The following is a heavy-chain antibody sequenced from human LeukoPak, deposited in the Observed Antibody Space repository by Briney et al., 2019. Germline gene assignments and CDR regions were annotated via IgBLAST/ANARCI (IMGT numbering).Heavy chain of an antibody. Sequence: GGSLRLSCAASGFTFSYYNMHWVRQAPGKGLEWVAMIRHDESDQYYVDSVKGRLFISRDNSKSTLFLQMNSLRIEDTALYYCAKDSGASKAFFDYFGQGTLVTVPS. CDR2: IRHDESDQ. CDR1: GFTFSYYN. V-gene: IGHV3-30*02. J-gene: IGHJ4*02. D-gene: IGHD3-10*01. CDR3: AKDSGASKAFFDY.